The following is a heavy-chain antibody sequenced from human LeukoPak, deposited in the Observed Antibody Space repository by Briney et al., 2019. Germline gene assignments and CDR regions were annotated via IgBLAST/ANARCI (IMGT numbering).Heavy chain of an antibody. Sequence: PSETLSLTCAVYGGSFSGYYWSWIRQPPGKGLEWIGEINHSGSTNYNPSLKSRVTISVDTSKNQFSLKLSSVTAADTAVYYCARATLTTPPPWIDYWGQGTLVTVSS. D-gene: IGHD4-17*01. CDR1: GGSFSGYY. J-gene: IGHJ4*02. V-gene: IGHV4-34*01. CDR3: ARATLTTPPPWIDY. CDR2: INHSGST.